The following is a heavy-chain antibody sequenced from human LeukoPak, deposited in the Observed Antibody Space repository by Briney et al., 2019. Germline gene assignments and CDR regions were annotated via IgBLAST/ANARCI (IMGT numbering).Heavy chain of an antibody. V-gene: IGHV3-23*01. J-gene: IGHJ6*02. Sequence: QPGGSLRLSCAGSGFTISSYGMSWVRQAPGKGLEWVSAISGSGGDTYYADSVKGRFTISRDNSKNTLYMQMNSLGAEDTAVYYCAKRAPMVRGRTDYQYGMDVWGQGTTVTVSS. CDR2: ISGSGGDT. CDR3: AKRAPMVRGRTDYQYGMDV. CDR1: GFTISSYG. D-gene: IGHD3-10*01.